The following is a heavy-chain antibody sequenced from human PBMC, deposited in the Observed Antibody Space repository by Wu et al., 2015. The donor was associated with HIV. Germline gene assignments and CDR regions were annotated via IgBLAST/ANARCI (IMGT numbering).Heavy chain of an antibody. D-gene: IGHD2-21*02. CDR3: ARLTAYCGGDCYPGY. J-gene: IGHJ4*02. CDR2: IYHSGST. Sequence: QVQLQESGPGLVKPSETLSLTCAVSGYSISSGYYWGWIRQPPGKGLEWIGSIYHSGSTYYNPSLKSRVTISVDTSKNQFSLKLSSVTAADTAVYYCARLTAYCGGDCYPGYWGQGTLVTVSS. CDR1: GYSISSGYY. V-gene: IGHV4-38-2*01.